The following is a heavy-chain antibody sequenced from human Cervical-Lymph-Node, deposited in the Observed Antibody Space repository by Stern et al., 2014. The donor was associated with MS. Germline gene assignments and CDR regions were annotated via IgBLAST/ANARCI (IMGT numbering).Heavy chain of an antibody. CDR1: GGSFSGYY. D-gene: IGHD6-19*01. J-gene: IGHJ4*02. V-gene: IGHV4-34*01. Sequence: QVQLQQWGAGLLKPSETLSLTCAVYGGSFSGYYWSWIRQPPGQGLEWIGEINPSGSTNCNPCLKRRVTISVDTSKNQCSRKLSSVTAADTAVYYCARGRGGSGWYYDYWGQGTLVTVSS. CDR3: ARGRGGSGWYYDY. CDR2: INPSGST.